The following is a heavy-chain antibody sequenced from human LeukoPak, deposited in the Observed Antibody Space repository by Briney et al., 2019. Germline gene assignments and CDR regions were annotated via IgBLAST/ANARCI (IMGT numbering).Heavy chain of an antibody. CDR3: AREDILTGYYNPTFDY. V-gene: IGHV3-30*04. Sequence: GGSLRLSCAASGFTFSSYAMHWVRQAPGKGLEWVAVISYDGSNKYYADSVKGRFTISRDNSKNTLYLQMNSLRAEDTAVYYCAREDILTGYYNPTFDYWGQGTLVTVSS. CDR2: ISYDGSNK. D-gene: IGHD3-9*01. CDR1: GFTFSSYA. J-gene: IGHJ4*02.